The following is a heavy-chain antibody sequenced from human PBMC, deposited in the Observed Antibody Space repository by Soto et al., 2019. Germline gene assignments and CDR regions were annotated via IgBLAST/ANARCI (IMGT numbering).Heavy chain of an antibody. Sequence: EVQLLESGGDLVQPGGSLRLSCAASGFTFNSCAMSWVRQAPGKGLEWVSTISYSGVTTYYTDSVKGRFTISRDNSKTTLYMQMDSLTGEATAIYYCAKQGIAVAFEYFDFWGPGPRVTVSP. CDR3: AKQGIAVAFEYFDF. V-gene: IGHV3-23*01. D-gene: IGHD6-19*01. CDR2: ISYSGVTT. CDR1: GFTFNSCA. J-gene: IGHJ3*01.